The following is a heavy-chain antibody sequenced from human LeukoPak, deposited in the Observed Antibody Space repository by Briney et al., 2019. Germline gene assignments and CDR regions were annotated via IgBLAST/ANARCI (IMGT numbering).Heavy chain of an antibody. CDR3: ARDEPHDYGGSFFDY. CDR1: GFTFSSYG. D-gene: IGHD4-23*01. CDR2: ISSSSSTI. Sequence: GGSLRLSCAASGFTFSSYGMNWVRQAPGKGLEWVSYISSSSSTIYYADSVKGRFTISRDNAKNSLYLQMNSLRAEDTAVYYCARDEPHDYGGSFFDYWGQGTLVTVSS. J-gene: IGHJ4*02. V-gene: IGHV3-48*04.